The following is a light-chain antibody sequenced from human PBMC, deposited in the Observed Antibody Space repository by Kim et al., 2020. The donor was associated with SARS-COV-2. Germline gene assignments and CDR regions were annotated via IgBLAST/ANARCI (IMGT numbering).Light chain of an antibody. J-gene: IGKJ1*01. CDR1: QSIGTR. CDR3: QQYNNYPRT. V-gene: IGKV1-5*03. CDR2: KTS. Sequence: DIQMTQSPSTLSASVGDRVTITCRATQSIGTRLAWYQQRPGKAPTLLIYKTSTLQAGVPSRFSGSGSGTEFTLSIGSLQPDDFATYFCQQYNNYPRTFGQGTKVEIK.